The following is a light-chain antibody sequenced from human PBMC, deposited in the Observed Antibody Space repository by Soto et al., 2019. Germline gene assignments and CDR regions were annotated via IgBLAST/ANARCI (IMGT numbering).Light chain of an antibody. CDR3: SSHTSRATYV. J-gene: IGLJ1*01. Sequence: QSALTQPASVSGSPGQSITISCTGTSGDVGGYNYVSWYQHHPGKAPKLMIYEVSSRPSGVSNRFSGSKSANTASLTISGLQAEDEADYFCSSHTSRATYVFGTGTKVTVL. CDR1: SGDVGGYNY. CDR2: EVS. V-gene: IGLV2-14*01.